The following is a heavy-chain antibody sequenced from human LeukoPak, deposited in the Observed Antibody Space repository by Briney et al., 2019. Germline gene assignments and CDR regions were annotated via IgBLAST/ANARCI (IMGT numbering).Heavy chain of an antibody. CDR3: ASAAVVVPAAMLSGSSP. J-gene: IGHJ5*02. D-gene: IGHD2-2*01. Sequence: ASVKVSCKASGYTFTGYYMHWVRQAPGQGLEWMGWINPNSGGTNCAQKFQGRVTMTRDTSISTAYMELSRLRSDDTAVYYCASAAVVVPAAMLSGSSPWGQGTLVTVSS. CDR2: INPNSGGT. V-gene: IGHV1-2*02. CDR1: GYTFTGYY.